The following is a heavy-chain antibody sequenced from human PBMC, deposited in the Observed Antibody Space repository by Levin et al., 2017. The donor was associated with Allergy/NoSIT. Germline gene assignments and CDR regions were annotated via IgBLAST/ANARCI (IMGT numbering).Heavy chain of an antibody. D-gene: IGHD3-3*01. CDR3: ARAGRFLEWLEYYFDS. CDR2: IYNDGKT. CDR1: GFIVSSSY. V-gene: IGHV3-53*01. J-gene: IGHJ4*02. Sequence: GESLKISCAASGFIVSSSYMGWVRQAPGKGLEWVSLIYNDGKTYYAEAVKGRFSISRDNSKNTLYLQMDSLRAEDTAIYYCARAGRFLEWLEYYFDSWGQGTLVTVSS.